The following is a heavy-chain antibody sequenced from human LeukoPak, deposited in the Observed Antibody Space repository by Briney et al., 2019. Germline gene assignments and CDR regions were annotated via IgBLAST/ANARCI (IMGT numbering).Heavy chain of an antibody. V-gene: IGHV3-21*01. J-gene: IGHJ4*02. CDR2: ISSSSSYI. CDR3: VASVVVAAMGY. CDR1: GFTFSSYS. D-gene: IGHD2-15*01. Sequence: GGSLRLSCAASGFTFSSYSMNWVRQAPGKGLEWVSSISSSSSYIYYADSVKGRFTISRDNSKNTLYLQMNSLRAEDTAVYYCVASVVVAAMGYWGQGTLVTVSS.